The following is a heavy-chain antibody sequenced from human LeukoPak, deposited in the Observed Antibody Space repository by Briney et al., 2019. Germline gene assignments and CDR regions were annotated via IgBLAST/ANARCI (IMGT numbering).Heavy chain of an antibody. CDR2: IYHSGST. CDR3: ARAKWELQDY. D-gene: IGHD1-26*01. V-gene: IGHV4-38-2*02. CDR1: GYSISSGYY. J-gene: IGHJ4*02. Sequence: SETLSLTCTVSGYSISSGYYWGWIRQPPGKGLEWIGSIYHSGSTYYNPSLKSRVTISVDTSKNQFSLKLSSVTAADTAVYYCARAKWELQDYWGQGTLVTVPS.